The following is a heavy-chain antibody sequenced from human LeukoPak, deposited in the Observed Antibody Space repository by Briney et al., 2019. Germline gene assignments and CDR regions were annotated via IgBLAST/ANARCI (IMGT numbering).Heavy chain of an antibody. CDR1: GCTFTGYY. V-gene: IGHV1-2*02. D-gene: IGHD3/OR15-3a*01. Sequence: ASVKVSCKASGCTFTGYYMHWVRQAPGQGLEWMGWINPNSGGTNYAQKFQGRVTMTRDTSISTAYMELSRLRSDDTAVYYCARGPLIWTLIDYWGQGTLVTVSS. J-gene: IGHJ4*02. CDR3: ARGPLIWTLIDY. CDR2: INPNSGGT.